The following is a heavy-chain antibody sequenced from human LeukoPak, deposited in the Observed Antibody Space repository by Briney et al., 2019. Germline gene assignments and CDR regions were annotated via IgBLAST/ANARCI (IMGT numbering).Heavy chain of an antibody. CDR2: IYTSGST. V-gene: IGHV4-61*02. Sequence: SQTLSLTCTVSGGSINSGSYYWNWIRQPAGKGLEWIGRIYTSGSTNFNPSLKSRVTMSVDTSKNQFSLKLSSVTAADTAVYYCARGNGGYYYGWGQGTLVTVSS. J-gene: IGHJ4*02. CDR3: ARGNGGYYYG. D-gene: IGHD3-22*01. CDR1: GGSINSGSYY.